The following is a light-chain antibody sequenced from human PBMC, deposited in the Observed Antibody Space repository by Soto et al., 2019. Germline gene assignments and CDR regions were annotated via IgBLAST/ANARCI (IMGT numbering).Light chain of an antibody. CDR3: QSYDSSLSAL. V-gene: IGLV1-40*01. CDR2: GNS. CDR1: SSNIGAGYD. J-gene: IGLJ3*02. Sequence: QPVLTQQPSVSGAPGQRVTISCTGSSSNIGAGYDVHWYQQLPGTAPKLLIYGNSNRPSGVPDRFSGSKSGTSASLAITGLQAEDEADYYCQSYDSSLSALFGAGTKLTVL.